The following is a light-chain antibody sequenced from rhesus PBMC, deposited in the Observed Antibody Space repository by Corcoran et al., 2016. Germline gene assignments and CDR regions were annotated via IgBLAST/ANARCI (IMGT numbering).Light chain of an antibody. CDR1: QGLSSW. CDR2: KAS. J-gene: IGKJ1*01. V-gene: IGKV1-22*01. Sequence: DIQMTQSPSSLSASVGDTVTITCRASQGLSSWLAWYQQKPGKAPKLLIYKASCLQRWVPSRFSGSGSGTDFTLIISSLQSEDFGTYYCQQYTSRPPTFGQGTKVEIK. CDR3: QQYTSRPPT.